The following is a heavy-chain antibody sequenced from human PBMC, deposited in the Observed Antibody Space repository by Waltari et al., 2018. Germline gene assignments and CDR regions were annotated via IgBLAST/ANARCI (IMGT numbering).Heavy chain of an antibody. Sequence: VQLVQSGAEVKKPGSSVKVSCKASGGTFSSYAIRWVRQDPGQGLEWMGRVIPIFGTANDAQKVQGRVTITADKATSTAYMELSSLRSEDTAVYYCARADIVVVPGYYYGMDVWGQGTTVTVSS. V-gene: IGHV1-69*08. CDR3: ARADIVVVPGYYYGMDV. J-gene: IGHJ6*02. CDR1: GGTFSSYA. D-gene: IGHD2-2*01. CDR2: VIPIFGTA.